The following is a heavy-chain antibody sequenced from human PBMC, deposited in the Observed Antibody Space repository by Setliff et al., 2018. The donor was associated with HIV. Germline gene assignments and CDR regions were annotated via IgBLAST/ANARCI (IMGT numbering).Heavy chain of an antibody. Sequence: GSLRLSCAASGFTFSSYWMSWVRQAPGKGLEWVGRIKSKTDGGTTDYAAPVKGRFTISRDDSKNTLYLQMNSLKTEDTAVYYCTTVVGARGEDDYWGQGTLVTVSS. CDR3: TTVVGARGEDDY. D-gene: IGHD1-26*01. V-gene: IGHV3-15*01. CDR1: GFTFSSYW. CDR2: IKSKTDGGTT. J-gene: IGHJ4*02.